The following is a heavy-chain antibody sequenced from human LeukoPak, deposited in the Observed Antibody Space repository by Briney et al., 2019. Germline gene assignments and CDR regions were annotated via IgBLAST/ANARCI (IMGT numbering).Heavy chain of an antibody. D-gene: IGHD3-10*01. CDR1: GFTFSHYS. CDR2: ISSSSSTI. V-gene: IGHV3-48*01. J-gene: IGHJ4*02. Sequence: PGGSLRLSCAASGFTFSHYSINWVRQAPGKGLEWVSYISSSSSTIYYADSVKGRFTISSDNAKNSLYLQMNSLRAEDTAVYYCARGLYGSGKYYFDYWGQGTLVTVSS. CDR3: ARGLYGSGKYYFDY.